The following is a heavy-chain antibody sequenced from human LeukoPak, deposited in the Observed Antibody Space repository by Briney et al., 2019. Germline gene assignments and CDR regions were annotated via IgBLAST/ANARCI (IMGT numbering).Heavy chain of an antibody. CDR2: MSAYNGNT. CDR3: ASDRSRPDYYDSSGYYPFDY. V-gene: IGHV1-18*01. D-gene: IGHD3-22*01. Sequence: ASVKVSCKASGYXFTSYGMSWVRQAPGQGLEWMGGMSAYNGNTNYAQKLQGRVTMTTDTSTRTAYMELRSLRSDDTAVYYCASDRSRPDYYDSSGYYPFDYWGQGTLVTVSS. J-gene: IGHJ4*02. CDR1: GYXFTSYG.